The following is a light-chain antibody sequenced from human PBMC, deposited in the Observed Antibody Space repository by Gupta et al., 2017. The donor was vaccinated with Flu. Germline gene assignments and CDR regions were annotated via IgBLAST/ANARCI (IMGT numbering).Light chain of an antibody. V-gene: IGLV2-14*01. Sequence: QSALTQPASVSASPGQSITIPCTGTSADVGGYNYVSWYQQHPRKVPKLLIYEVTKRSSGVSNRFSGFKSGNTASLTISGLQAEDEADYFCSSYTNTRAVVFGGGTRLTV. J-gene: IGLJ2*01. CDR3: SSYTNTRAVV. CDR1: SADVGGYNY. CDR2: EVT.